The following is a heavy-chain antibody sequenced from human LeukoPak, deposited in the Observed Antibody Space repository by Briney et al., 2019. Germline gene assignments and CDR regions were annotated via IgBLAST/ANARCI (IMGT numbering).Heavy chain of an antibody. CDR3: AKDSGCTNGVCYTNYYYMDV. Sequence: GRSLRLSCAASGVTFDDYAMHWGRGAPGGGLEWVSGICWNSGSIGYADSVKGRFTISRDNAKNSLYLQMNSLRAEDTALYYCAKDSGCTNGVCYTNYYYMDVWGKGTTVTVSS. D-gene: IGHD2-8*01. CDR2: ICWNSGSI. J-gene: IGHJ6*03. V-gene: IGHV3-9*01. CDR1: GVTFDDYA.